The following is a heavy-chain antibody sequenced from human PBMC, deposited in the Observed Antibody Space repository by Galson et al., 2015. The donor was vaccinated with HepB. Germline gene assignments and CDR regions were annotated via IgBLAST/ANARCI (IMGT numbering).Heavy chain of an antibody. V-gene: IGHV3-30*18. D-gene: IGHD2-15*01. CDR2: ISHDGSSR. CDR1: GFTFNIYD. CDR3: AKVTRAYYFDY. J-gene: IGHJ4*02. Sequence: SLRLSCAASGFTFNIYDMHWVRQAPGKGLEWVAVISHDGSSRYYVDSVKGRSTISRDNSKNTLYLQMNSLRVDDTAVYYCAKVTRAYYFDYWGQGALVAVSS.